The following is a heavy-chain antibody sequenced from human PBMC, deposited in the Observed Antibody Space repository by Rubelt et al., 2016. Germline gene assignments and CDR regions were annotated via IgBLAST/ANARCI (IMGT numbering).Heavy chain of an antibody. CDR1: GFTFSSYG. Sequence: VKLVESGGGVVQPGRSLRLSCAASGFTFSSYGMHWVRQAPGKGLEWVSSISGSTGYIYYADSVKGRFTISRDNAKKSLVRQMSRLRAEDTAVYYCAREEYSGYTNDDWGQGTLVTVSS. CDR2: ISGSTGYI. J-gene: IGHJ4*02. V-gene: IGHV3-21*01. D-gene: IGHD1-26*01. CDR3: AREEYSGYTNDD.